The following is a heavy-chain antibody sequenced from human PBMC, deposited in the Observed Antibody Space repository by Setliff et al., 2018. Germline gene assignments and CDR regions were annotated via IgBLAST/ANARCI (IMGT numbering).Heavy chain of an antibody. V-gene: IGHV3-64*04. Sequence: GGSLRLSCTASGFVFNSYAMHWVRQVPGKGLEFVASITSDGGSSYYANPVKGRFVISRDNSKNTLSLQMNNLRTEDTAVYYCFGAGTCSYWGQGTLVTVSS. CDR2: ITSDGGSS. J-gene: IGHJ4*02. D-gene: IGHD3-10*01. CDR3: FGAGTCSY. CDR1: GFVFNSYA.